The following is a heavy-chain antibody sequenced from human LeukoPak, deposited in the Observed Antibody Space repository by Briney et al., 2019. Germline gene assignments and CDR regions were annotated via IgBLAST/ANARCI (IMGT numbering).Heavy chain of an antibody. D-gene: IGHD3-3*01. CDR2: IYYSGST. V-gene: IGHV4-59*01. CDR3: ARQAIFGPRGYYYYYMDV. Sequence: PSETLSLTCTVSGGSISSYYWNWIRQPPGKGLEWIGYIYYSGSTNYNPSLKSRVTISVDTSKNQLSLKLSSVTAADTAVYYCARQAIFGPRGYYYYYMDVWGKGTTVTVSS. J-gene: IGHJ6*03. CDR1: GGSISSYY.